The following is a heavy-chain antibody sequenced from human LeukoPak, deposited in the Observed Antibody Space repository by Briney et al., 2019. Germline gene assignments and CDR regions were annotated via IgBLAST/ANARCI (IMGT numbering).Heavy chain of an antibody. V-gene: IGHV3-33*01. CDR3: ARDIGYSYGYVGHWFDP. CDR1: GFTFSSYG. CDR2: IWYDGSNK. D-gene: IGHD5-18*01. J-gene: IGHJ5*02. Sequence: GRSLRLSCAASGFTFSSYGMHWVRQAPGKGLEWVAVIWYDGSNKYYADSVKGRFTISRDNSKNTLYLQMNSLRAEDTAGYYCARDIGYSYGYVGHWFDPWGQGTLVTVSS.